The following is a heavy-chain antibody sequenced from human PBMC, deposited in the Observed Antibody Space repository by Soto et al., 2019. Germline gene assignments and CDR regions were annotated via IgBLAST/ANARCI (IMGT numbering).Heavy chain of an antibody. Sequence: GVSVKVSCKASGYTFTSYYMHWVRQAPGQGLEWMGIINPSGGSTSYAQKFQGRVTMTRDTSTSTVYMELSSLRSEDTAVYYCARGGNYYDSSGPLFDPWGQGTLVTVSS. CDR2: INPSGGST. D-gene: IGHD3-22*01. CDR1: GYTFTSYY. V-gene: IGHV1-46*03. J-gene: IGHJ5*02. CDR3: ARGGNYYDSSGPLFDP.